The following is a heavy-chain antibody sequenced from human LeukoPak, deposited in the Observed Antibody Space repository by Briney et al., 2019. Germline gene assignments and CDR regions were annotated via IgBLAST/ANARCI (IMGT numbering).Heavy chain of an antibody. CDR3: AKVGRNCADYYYYYMDV. V-gene: IGHV3-23*01. CDR1: GFTFSSYA. CDR2: ISGSGGST. D-gene: IGHD4-23*01. Sequence: GGSLRLSCAASGFTFSSYAMSWVRQAPGKGLEWVSAISGSGGSTYYADSVKGRFTISRDNSKNTLYLQMNSLRAEDTAVYYCAKVGRNCADYYYYYMDVWGKGTTVTVSS. J-gene: IGHJ6*03.